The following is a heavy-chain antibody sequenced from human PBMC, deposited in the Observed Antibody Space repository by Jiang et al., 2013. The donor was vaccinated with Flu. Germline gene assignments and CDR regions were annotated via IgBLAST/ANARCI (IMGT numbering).Heavy chain of an antibody. CDR2: ITPLFATT. D-gene: IGHD2-21*02. J-gene: IGHJ4*02. CDR3: ARLAFRAGDCSHIYDY. V-gene: IGHV1-69*01. Sequence: RQAPGQGLEWMGGITPLFATTSYAPKFQGRFTITADESTATAYMEMGSLRSEDTAVYYCARLAFRAGDCSHIYDYWGQGTLVTVSS.